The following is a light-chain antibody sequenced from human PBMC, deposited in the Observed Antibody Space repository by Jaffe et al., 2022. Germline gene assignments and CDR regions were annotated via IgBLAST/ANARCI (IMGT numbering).Light chain of an antibody. CDR2: SSS. CDR1: QGISSH. J-gene: IGKJ2*01. V-gene: IGKV1-39*01. CDR3: QQSFNTPFT. Sequence: DIQMTQSPTSQSATVGDTVTITCRASQGISSHLNWYQQKPGKAPALLIFSSSTLQNGVPSRFSGGGSGTDFTLTITSLQPEDFATYYCQQSFNTPFTFGQGTNLEI.